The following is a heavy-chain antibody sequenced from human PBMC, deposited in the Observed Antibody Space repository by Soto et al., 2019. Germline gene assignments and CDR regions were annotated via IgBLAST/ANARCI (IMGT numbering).Heavy chain of an antibody. Sequence: EVHLLESGGGLVQTGGSLRLSCTASGFTFSTYTMSWVRQAPGKGLEWVSVISGTGSSTYYEDSVKGRFTISRDNSTNTVYLQLSSLRAEDTAVYHCAKDGTAVGPPYSWYFDAWRRGTLVTVSS. D-gene: IGHD6-13*01. V-gene: IGHV3-23*01. CDR3: AKDGTAVGPPYSWYFDA. CDR1: GFTFSTYT. J-gene: IGHJ2*01. CDR2: ISGTGSST.